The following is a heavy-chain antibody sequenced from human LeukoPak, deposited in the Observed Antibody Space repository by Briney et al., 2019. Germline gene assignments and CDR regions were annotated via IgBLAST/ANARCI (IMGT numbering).Heavy chain of an antibody. CDR3: ARVLLYCSGGSCYPLDAFDI. CDR1: GYTFTGYY. CDR2: INPNSGGT. J-gene: IGHJ3*02. V-gene: IGHV1-2*02. D-gene: IGHD2-15*01. Sequence: ASVKVSCKASGYTFTGYYMHWVRQAPGQGLEWMGWINPNSGGTNYAQKFQGRVTMTRDTSISVAYMELSRLRSDDTSVYYCARVLLYCSGGSCYPLDAFDIWGQGTMVTVSS.